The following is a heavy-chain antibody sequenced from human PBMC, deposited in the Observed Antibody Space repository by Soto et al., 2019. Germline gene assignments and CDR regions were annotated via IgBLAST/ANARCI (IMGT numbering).Heavy chain of an antibody. D-gene: IGHD1-26*01. CDR3: ATNSIVGATSPFDY. CDR1: GYTLTELS. Sequence: GASVKVSCKVSGYTLTELSMHWVRQAPGKGLEWMGGFDPEDGETIYAQKFQGRVTMTEDTSTDTAYMELSSLRSEDTAVYYCATNSIVGATSPFDYWGQGTLVTVSS. CDR2: FDPEDGET. J-gene: IGHJ4*02. V-gene: IGHV1-24*01.